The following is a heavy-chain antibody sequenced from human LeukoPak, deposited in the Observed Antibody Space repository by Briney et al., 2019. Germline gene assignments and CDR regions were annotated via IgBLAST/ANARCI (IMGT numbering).Heavy chain of an antibody. CDR1: GGTFSSYA. D-gene: IGHD3-9*01. CDR3: AKDRGTYEIRPFDY. V-gene: IGHV1-69*13. Sequence: GASVKVSCKASGGTFSSYAISWVRQAPGQGLEWMGGIIPIFGTANYAQKFQGRVTITADESTSTAYMELSSLRSEDTAVYYCAKDRGTYEIRPFDYWGQGALVTVSS. J-gene: IGHJ4*02. CDR2: IIPIFGTA.